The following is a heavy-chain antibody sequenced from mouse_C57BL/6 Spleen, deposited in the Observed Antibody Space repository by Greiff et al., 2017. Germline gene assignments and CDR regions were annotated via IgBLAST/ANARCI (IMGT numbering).Heavy chain of an antibody. D-gene: IGHD1-1*01. CDR2: ISSGGDYI. CDR3: TRDTNYGSSYWYFEG. J-gene: IGHJ1*03. V-gene: IGHV5-9-1*02. Sequence: EVQLVESGEGLVKPGGSLKLSCAASGFTFSSYAMSWVRQTPEKRLEWVAYISSGGDYIYYADTVKGRFTISRDNARNTLYLQMSSLKSEDTAMDYWTRDTNYGSSYWYFEGWGTGTTVTVSS. CDR1: GFTFSSYA.